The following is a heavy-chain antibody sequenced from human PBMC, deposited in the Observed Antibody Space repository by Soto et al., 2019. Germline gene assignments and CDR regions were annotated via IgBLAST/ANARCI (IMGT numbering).Heavy chain of an antibody. D-gene: IGHD4-4*01. CDR3: ARGTLTTLAYYYGMDV. CDR1: GGTFSSYT. CDR2: IIPIFGTT. J-gene: IGHJ6*02. V-gene: IGHV1-69*13. Sequence: ASVKVSCKASGGTFSSYTMSWVRQAPGQGLEWMGGIIPIFGTTTYAHKFQGRVTITADECTSTVSMELSSLRGEDTAVYYCARGTLTTLAYYYGMDVWGQGTTVTVSS.